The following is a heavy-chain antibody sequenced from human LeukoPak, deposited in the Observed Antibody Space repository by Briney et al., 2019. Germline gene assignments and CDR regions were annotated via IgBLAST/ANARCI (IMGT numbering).Heavy chain of an antibody. D-gene: IGHD3-22*01. J-gene: IGHJ5*02. CDR2: IRSNSDGGTI. V-gene: IGHV3-15*01. CDR1: GFTFSESW. CDR3: ATDFYDTT. Sequence: GGSLRLSCVVSGFTFSESWMSWVRQAPGKGLEWVGRIRSNSDGGTIDYAAPVNGRFALSRDDSKNTLYLQMNSLQTEDTAVYYCATDFYDTTWGQGTLVTVSS.